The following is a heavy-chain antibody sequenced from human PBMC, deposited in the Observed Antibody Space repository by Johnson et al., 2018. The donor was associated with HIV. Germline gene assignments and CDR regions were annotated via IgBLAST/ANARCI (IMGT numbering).Heavy chain of an antibody. Sequence: VLLVESGGGLVQPGGSLRLSCAASGFTFSSYAMSWVRQAPGKGLEWVSAISGSGGSTYYADSVKGRFTISRDNSKNTLYLQMNSLRAEDTAVYYCAKDYEWFGEFVDAFDIWGQGTMVTVSS. CDR2: ISGSGGST. V-gene: IGHV3-23*04. J-gene: IGHJ3*02. D-gene: IGHD3-10*01. CDR3: AKDYEWFGEFVDAFDI. CDR1: GFTFSSYA.